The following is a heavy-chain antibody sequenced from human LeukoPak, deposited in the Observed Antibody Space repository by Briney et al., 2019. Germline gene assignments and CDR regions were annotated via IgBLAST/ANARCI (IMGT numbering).Heavy chain of an antibody. D-gene: IGHD3-22*01. J-gene: IGHJ4*02. CDR3: ARDRGSGYYPGAREIDY. V-gene: IGHV3-11*04. CDR2: ISSSGSTI. Sequence: PGGSLRLSCAASGFTFSDYYMSWIRQAPGKGLEWVSYISSSGSTIHYADSVKGRFTISRDNAKNSLYLQMNSLRAEDTAVYYCARDRGSGYYPGAREIDYWGQGTLVTVSS. CDR1: GFTFSDYY.